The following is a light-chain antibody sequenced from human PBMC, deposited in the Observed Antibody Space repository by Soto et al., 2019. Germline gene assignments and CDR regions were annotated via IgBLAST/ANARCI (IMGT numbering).Light chain of an antibody. V-gene: IGKV1-5*01. CDR2: DAS. Sequence: DIQMTQSPSTLSASVGDRVTVTCRASQSISKYLAWYQQKPGKAPKLLIYDASSLETGVPSRFSGSGSGTEFTLTISSLHPDDFATYYCQQYDSYPGTFGQGTKVEIK. CDR3: QQYDSYPGT. J-gene: IGKJ1*01. CDR1: QSISKY.